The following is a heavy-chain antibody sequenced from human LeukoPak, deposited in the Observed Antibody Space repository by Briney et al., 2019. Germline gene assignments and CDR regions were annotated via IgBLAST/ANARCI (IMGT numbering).Heavy chain of an antibody. CDR2: ISGSGGST. CDR1: GFTFSSYA. J-gene: IGHJ5*02. Sequence: GGSLRLSCAASGFTFSSYAMSWVRQAPGKGLEWVSAISGSGGSTYHADSVKGRFTISRDNSKNALYLQMNSLRAEDTAVYYCAKVAPDIVVVVAAIQGWFDPWGQGTLVTVSS. CDR3: AKVAPDIVVVVAAIQGWFDP. V-gene: IGHV3-23*01. D-gene: IGHD2-15*01.